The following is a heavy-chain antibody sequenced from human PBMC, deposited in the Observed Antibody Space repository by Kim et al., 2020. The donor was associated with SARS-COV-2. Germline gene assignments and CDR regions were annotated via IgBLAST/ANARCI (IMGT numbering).Heavy chain of an antibody. CDR1: GFTFSNHA. V-gene: IGHV3-23*01. CDR2: ITSSGSHT. J-gene: IGHJ4*02. CDR3: AKDGRWGSSIYFDC. Sequence: GGSLRLSCAASGFTFSNHAISWVRQAPGEGLEWVSAITSSGSHTYYADSLEGRFTISRDNSKNTVYLEMSSLRPEDTAVYYCAKDGRWGSSIYFDCWGQGTLVTVSS. D-gene: IGHD7-27*01.